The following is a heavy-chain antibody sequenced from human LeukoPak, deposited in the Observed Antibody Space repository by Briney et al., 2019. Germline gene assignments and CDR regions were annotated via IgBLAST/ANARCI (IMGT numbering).Heavy chain of an antibody. V-gene: IGHV1-2*02. D-gene: IGHD3-22*01. J-gene: IGHJ4*02. Sequence: ASVKVSCKASGYTFTSFGISWVRQAPGQGLEWMGWINPDSGDTKFAQKFQGRVSMTRDTSISTAYMELSRLRSDDTAVYYCARTYYYDSSGSIGYWGQGTLVTVSS. CDR2: INPDSGDT. CDR3: ARTYYYDSSGSIGY. CDR1: GYTFTSFG.